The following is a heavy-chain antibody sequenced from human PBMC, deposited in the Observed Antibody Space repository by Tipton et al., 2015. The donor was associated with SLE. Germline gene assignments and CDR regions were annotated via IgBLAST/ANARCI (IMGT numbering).Heavy chain of an antibody. CDR2: INPNTGAT. J-gene: IGHJ3*01. CDR3: ARDAQRGLIPVSELGY. Sequence: QLVQSGAEVKKPGASVKVSCKASGYTFMGHHVHWVRQAPGQGLEWMGWINPNTGATSYARKFQGRVTTTRDTSISTAYLEVSRLTSDDTAFYYYARDAQRGLIPVSELGYWGQGAMVTVSS. CDR1: GYTFMGHH. V-gene: IGHV1-2*02. D-gene: IGHD3-16*01.